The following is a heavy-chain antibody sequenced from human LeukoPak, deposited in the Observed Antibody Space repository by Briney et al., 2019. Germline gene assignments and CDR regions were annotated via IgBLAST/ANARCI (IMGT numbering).Heavy chain of an antibody. J-gene: IGHJ4*02. Sequence: PGGSLRLSCAASGFTVSNNYMSWVRQAPGKGLEWVSVIYSNSITYYADSVKGRFTISRDNSKNTLYLQMNSLRAEDTAIYYCARGDWGCSDRICYQAYFDYWGQGTLVIVSS. CDR3: ARGDWGCSDRICYQAYFDY. CDR1: GFTVSNNY. D-gene: IGHD3-10*02. V-gene: IGHV3-53*01. CDR2: IYSNSIT.